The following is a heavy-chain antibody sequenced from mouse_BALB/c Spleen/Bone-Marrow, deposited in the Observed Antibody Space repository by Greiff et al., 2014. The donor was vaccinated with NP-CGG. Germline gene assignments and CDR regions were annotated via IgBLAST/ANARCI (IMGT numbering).Heavy chain of an antibody. CDR2: IYPGGGCT. CDR1: GHTFTNYW. D-gene: IGHD1-1*01. Sequence: QVQLEESGAELVRPGTSVKMSCKAAGHTFTNYWIGWVKQRPGHGLEWIGDIYPGGGCTNYNEKFKGKATLTADISSSTAYMQLSSLTSEDSAIYYCARGYGSSSYDTDYWGQGTSVTVSS. J-gene: IGHJ4*01. CDR3: ARGYGSSSYDTDY. V-gene: IGHV1-63*02.